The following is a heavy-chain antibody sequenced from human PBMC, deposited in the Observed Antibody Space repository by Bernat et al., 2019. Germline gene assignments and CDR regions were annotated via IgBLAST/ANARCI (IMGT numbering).Heavy chain of an antibody. J-gene: IGHJ3*02. Sequence: EVQLVESGGGLVQPGWSLRLSCAASGFTVSSNYMSWVRQAPGKGLEWVSVIYICCSTYYADSVKGRFTISRDNSKNTLYLQMNSLRAEDTAVYYCARDYDILTGNTLGAFDIWGQGTMVTVSS. V-gene: IGHV3-66*01. D-gene: IGHD3-9*01. CDR3: ARDYDILTGNTLGAFDI. CDR1: GFTVSSNY. CDR2: IYICCST.